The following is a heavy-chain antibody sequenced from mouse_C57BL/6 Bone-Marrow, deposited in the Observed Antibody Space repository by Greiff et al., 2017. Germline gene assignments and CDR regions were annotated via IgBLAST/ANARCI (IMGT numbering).Heavy chain of an antibody. V-gene: IGHV1-81*01. Sequence: QVQLQQSGAELARPGASVKLSCKASGYTFTSYGISWVKQRTGQGLEWIGEIYPRSGNTYYNEKFKGKATLTADKSSSTAYMALRSLTSEDSAVYFCARRAYYGSSYGYWGQGTTLTVSS. D-gene: IGHD1-1*01. CDR3: ARRAYYGSSYGY. J-gene: IGHJ2*01. CDR2: IYPRSGNT. CDR1: GYTFTSYG.